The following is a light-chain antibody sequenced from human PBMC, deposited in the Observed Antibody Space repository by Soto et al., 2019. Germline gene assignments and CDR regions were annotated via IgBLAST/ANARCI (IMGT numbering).Light chain of an antibody. CDR3: QHFGDSPIT. V-gene: IGKV3-20*01. J-gene: IGKJ5*01. CDR1: QSVSSTY. CDR2: GAS. Sequence: EIVLTQSPGTLSLSPGERATLSCRASQSVSSTYLAWCQQKPGQAPRLLIYGASTRATGIPDRFSGTGSGTGFTLTISRLGPEGFAVYYCQHFGDSPITFGQGTRLEIK.